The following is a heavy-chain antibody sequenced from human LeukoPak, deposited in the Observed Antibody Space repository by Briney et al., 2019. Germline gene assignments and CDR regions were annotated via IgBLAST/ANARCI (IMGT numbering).Heavy chain of an antibody. CDR1: GYTFTSYA. CDR3: ARDAGYDYVE. V-gene: IGHV1-3*01. CDR2: INAGNGNT. Sequence: ASVKASCKASGYTFTSYAMHWVRQAPGQRLEWMGWINAGNGNTKYLQKFQGRVTITRDTSASTAYMELSSLRSEDTAVYYCARDAGYDYVEWGQGTLVTVSS. J-gene: IGHJ4*02. D-gene: IGHD3-16*01.